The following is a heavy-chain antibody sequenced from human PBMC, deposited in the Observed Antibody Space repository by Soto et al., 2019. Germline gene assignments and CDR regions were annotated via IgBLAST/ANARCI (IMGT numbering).Heavy chain of an antibody. D-gene: IGHD2-15*01. J-gene: IGHJ5*02. CDR1: GWKVPRFS. CDR3: ARHATNWFDP. V-gene: IGHV5-10-1*01. CDR2: IDPSDSYT. Sequence: SGKCSGWKVPRFSVSSVRQMPGKGLEWMGRIDPSDSYTNYSPSFQGHVTISADKSITTAYLQWSSLKVSDTDMYYCARHATNWFDPWGQGTLVTVSS.